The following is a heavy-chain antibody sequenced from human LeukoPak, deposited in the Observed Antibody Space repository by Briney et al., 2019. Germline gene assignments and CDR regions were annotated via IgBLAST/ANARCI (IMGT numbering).Heavy chain of an antibody. CDR2: IFHSGNT. V-gene: IGHV4-4*02. Sequence: SGTLSLTCAVSGDSISSSNWWSWVRQPPGKGLEWIGEIFHSGNTNYNPSLKSRVTISVDKSKNHFSLKLSSVTAADTAVYYCARVRGSSGSYEYYHYMDVWGKGTTVTISS. CDR1: GDSISSSNW. J-gene: IGHJ6*03. CDR3: ARVRGSSGSYEYYHYMDV. D-gene: IGHD1-26*01.